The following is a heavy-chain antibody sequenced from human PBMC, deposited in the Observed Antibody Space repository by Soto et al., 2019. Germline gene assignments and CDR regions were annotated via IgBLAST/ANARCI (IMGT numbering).Heavy chain of an antibody. V-gene: IGHV4-59*01. CDR1: GGCISRYY. J-gene: IGHJ4*02. CDR2: IYYSGST. D-gene: IGHD6-6*01. Sequence: PLETLSLTCTVAGGCISRYYWSWIRQPPGKGLEWIGYIYYSGSTNYNPSLKSRVTISVDTSKNQFSLKLSSVTAADTAVYYCARTLGPLAARATDDYWGQGTLVTVSS. CDR3: ARTLGPLAARATDDY.